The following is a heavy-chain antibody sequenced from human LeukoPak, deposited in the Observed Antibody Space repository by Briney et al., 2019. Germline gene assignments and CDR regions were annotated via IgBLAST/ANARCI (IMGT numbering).Heavy chain of an antibody. Sequence: GGSLRLSCAASGFTFSNYAMAWVRQAPGKGLEWVSHISSSGGSTYYADSVKGRFTISRDNSKNTLYLQMNSLRAEDTAVYYCAKAHDFWSSYYTRWGQGTLVTVSS. D-gene: IGHD3-3*01. CDR2: ISSSGGST. V-gene: IGHV3-23*01. CDR3: AKAHDFWSSYYTR. J-gene: IGHJ4*02. CDR1: GFTFSNYA.